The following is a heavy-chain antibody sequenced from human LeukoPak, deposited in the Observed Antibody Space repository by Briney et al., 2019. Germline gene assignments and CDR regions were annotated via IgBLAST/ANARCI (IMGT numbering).Heavy chain of an antibody. Sequence: SETLSLTCTVSGGSISNYYWSWIRQSPGKGLEWIWYIYYSGSTNYNPSLKSRVTISVDTSKNQFSLKLSSVTAADTAVYYCARQGSGSARDWGQGTLVTVSS. D-gene: IGHD6-19*01. J-gene: IGHJ4*02. CDR3: ARQGSGSARD. CDR2: IYYSGST. V-gene: IGHV4-59*08. CDR1: GGSISNYY.